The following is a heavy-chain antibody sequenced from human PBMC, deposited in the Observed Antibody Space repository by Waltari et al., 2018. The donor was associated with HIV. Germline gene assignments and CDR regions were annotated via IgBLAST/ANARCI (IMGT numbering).Heavy chain of an antibody. CDR3: ARDPATVSSGMDV. CDR1: GYRFIGFY. D-gene: IGHD3-3*01. J-gene: IGHJ6*02. Sequence: QVQLVQSETQVKKPGASLKVSCKASGYRFIGFYIHWVRPAPGQGLEWVGYINPNTGATDYAQKFQGRVTVTGDPSISTAYMEITTLRSDDTAIYYCARDPATVSSGMDVWGQGTTVIVSS. CDR2: INPNTGAT. V-gene: IGHV1-2*02.